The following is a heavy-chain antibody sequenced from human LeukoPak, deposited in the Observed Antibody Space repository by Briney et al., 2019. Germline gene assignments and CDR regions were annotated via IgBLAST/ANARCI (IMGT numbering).Heavy chain of an antibody. D-gene: IGHD6-13*01. V-gene: IGHV4-38-2*02. CDR1: GYSITSGYY. CDR3: AREGGFGSSWPYDY. CDR2: INHSGST. J-gene: IGHJ4*02. Sequence: PSETLSLTCSVSGYSITSGYYWGWIRQPPGKGLEWIGEINHSGSTNYNPSLKSRVTISVDTSKNQFPLKLSSVTAADTAVYYCAREGGFGSSWPYDYWGQGTLVTASS.